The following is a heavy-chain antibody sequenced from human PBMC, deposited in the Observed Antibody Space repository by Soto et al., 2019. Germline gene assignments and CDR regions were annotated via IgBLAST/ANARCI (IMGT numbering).Heavy chain of an antibody. Sequence: QVQLVQSGAEVKKPGASVKVSCKASGYTFTSYGISWVRQAPGQGLEWMGWINPYNGNTNYAQKPQGXVXXXAXXTTRTADMELRSRRSDGTAVYYWARDTVGGSWFDPWGQGTLVTVS. CDR3: ARDTVGGSWFDP. D-gene: IGHD1-26*01. V-gene: IGHV1-18*01. J-gene: IGHJ5*02. CDR1: GYTFTSYG. CDR2: INPYNGNT.